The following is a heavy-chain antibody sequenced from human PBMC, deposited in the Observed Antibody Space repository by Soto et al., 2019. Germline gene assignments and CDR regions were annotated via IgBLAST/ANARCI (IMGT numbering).Heavy chain of an antibody. CDR2: IYSSGST. V-gene: IGHV4-59*01. D-gene: IGHD5-12*01. CDR3: ARSEKGMATILDY. J-gene: IGHJ4*02. CDR1: GGSISGYF. Sequence: SETLSLTCTVSGGSISGYFWNWIRQPPGKGLEWIGYIYSSGSTNYKSSLKSRVTISVDTSKNQFSLNLSSVTAADTAVYYCARSEKGMATILDYWGQGILVTVSS.